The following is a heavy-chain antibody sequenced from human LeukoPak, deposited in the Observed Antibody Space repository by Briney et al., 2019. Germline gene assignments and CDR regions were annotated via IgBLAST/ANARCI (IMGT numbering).Heavy chain of an antibody. CDR3: ARRGGSYFVYFDY. Sequence: PSETLSLTCTVSGGSISSYYWSWIRQPPGKGLEWIGYIYYSGSTNYNPSLKSRVTISVDTSKNQFSLKLSSVTAADTAVYYCARRGGSYFVYFDYWGQGTLVTVSS. J-gene: IGHJ4*02. CDR2: IYYSGST. V-gene: IGHV4-59*08. D-gene: IGHD1-26*01. CDR1: GGSISSYY.